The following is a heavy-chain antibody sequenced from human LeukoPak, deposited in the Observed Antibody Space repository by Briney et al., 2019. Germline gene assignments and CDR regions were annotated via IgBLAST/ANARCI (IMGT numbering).Heavy chain of an antibody. CDR1: GYTFTSYA. CDR3: ARDYPRKSEYFDY. CDR2: ISAYNGNT. Sequence: ASVKVSCKASGYTFTSYAMHWVRQAPGQRLGWMGWISAYNGNTNYAQKLQGRVTMTTDTSTSTAYMELRSLRSDDTAVYYCARDYPRKSEYFDYWGQGTLVTVSS. J-gene: IGHJ4*02. D-gene: IGHD1-14*01. V-gene: IGHV1-18*01.